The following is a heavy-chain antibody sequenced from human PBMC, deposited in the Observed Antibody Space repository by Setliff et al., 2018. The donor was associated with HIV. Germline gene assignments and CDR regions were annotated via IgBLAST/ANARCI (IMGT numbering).Heavy chain of an antibody. V-gene: IGHV3-73*01. CDR2: IKTEAEGYAT. D-gene: IGHD6-19*01. J-gene: IGHJ4*02. CDR1: GFTFSGSP. Sequence: GSLRLSCGASGFTFSGSPMHWVRQASGKGLEWVGRIKTEAEGYATAYAASVKGRFTISRDDSKNTAYLQMNSLRAEDTAVYYCAKTPSSGWYSLYLDYWGQGTLVTVSS. CDR3: AKTPSSGWYSLYLDY.